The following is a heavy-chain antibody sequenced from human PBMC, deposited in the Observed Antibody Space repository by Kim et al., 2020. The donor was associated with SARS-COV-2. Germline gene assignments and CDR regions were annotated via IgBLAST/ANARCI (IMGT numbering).Heavy chain of an antibody. J-gene: IGHJ4*02. D-gene: IGHD6-6*01. V-gene: IGHV4-34*01. CDR3: ARARSIAARPALNDY. Sequence: PCLKSGVNISVDTAKNQFSLKLSSVTAADTAVYYCARARSIAARPALNDYWGQGTLVTVSS.